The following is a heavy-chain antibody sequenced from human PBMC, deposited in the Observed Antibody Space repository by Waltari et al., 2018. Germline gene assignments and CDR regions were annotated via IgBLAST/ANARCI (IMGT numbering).Heavy chain of an antibody. V-gene: IGHV3-23*01. CDR1: GFTFSRYA. Sequence: EVQLLESGGGLVQPGGSLRLSCAASGFTFSRYAMSWVRLAPGKGLEWVSAISGSGGSTYYADSVKGRFTISRDNSKNTLYLQMNSLRAEDTAVYYCAKDRLWFGEPNFDYWGQGTLVTVSS. CDR3: AKDRLWFGEPNFDY. CDR2: ISGSGGST. J-gene: IGHJ4*02. D-gene: IGHD3-10*01.